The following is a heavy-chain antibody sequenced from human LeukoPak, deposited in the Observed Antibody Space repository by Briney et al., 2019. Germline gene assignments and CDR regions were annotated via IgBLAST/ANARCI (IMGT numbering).Heavy chain of an antibody. CDR3: AKDMTTVTTNGSDY. J-gene: IGHJ4*02. CDR1: XFTFSNYA. D-gene: IGHD4-17*01. Sequence: SXRLXXXXSXFTFSNYAMSWVRQAPGKGLEWVSGLIGSGGSTYYADFVNARFTISRDNSKNTLFLQMNSLRAEDTALYYCAKDMTTVTTNGSDYWGQGTLVTVSS. V-gene: IGHV3-23*01. CDR2: LIGSGGST.